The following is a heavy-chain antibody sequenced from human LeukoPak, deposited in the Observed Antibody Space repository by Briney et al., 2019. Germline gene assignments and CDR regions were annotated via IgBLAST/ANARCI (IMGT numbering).Heavy chain of an antibody. D-gene: IGHD3-16*01. CDR3: AKDGPTLFSANAFDV. J-gene: IGHJ3*01. CDR1: GFTFDDYA. CDR2: ISGDGGST. V-gene: IGHV3-43*02. Sequence: PGGSETLFCAASGFTFDDYAMHWVRQPPGKGLEWVSLISGDGGSTYFADSVKGRFTISRVNSKNSLYLQMNSLRTEDTALYYCAKDGPTLFSANAFDVWGQGGTVAASS.